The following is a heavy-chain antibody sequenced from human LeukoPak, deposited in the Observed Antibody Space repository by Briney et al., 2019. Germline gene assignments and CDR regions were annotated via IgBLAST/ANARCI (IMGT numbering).Heavy chain of an antibody. J-gene: IGHJ4*02. V-gene: IGHV3-30*18. Sequence: PGGSLRLSRAASGFSFNSYGMHWVRQAPGKGLEWVAVISYDGSNKYYADSVKGRFTISRDNSKNTLHLQMNSQRTDDTAVYYCAEDKGDSSGYIEYWGQGTLVTVSS. CDR1: GFSFNSYG. CDR3: AEDKGDSSGYIEY. CDR2: ISYDGSNK. D-gene: IGHD3-22*01.